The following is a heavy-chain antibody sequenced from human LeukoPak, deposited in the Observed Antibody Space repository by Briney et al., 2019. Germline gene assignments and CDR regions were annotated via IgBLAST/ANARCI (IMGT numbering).Heavy chain of an antibody. CDR3: VKDPFPTATVTTHFAY. Sequence: PGRSLRLSCAASGFTFSSYGMHWVRQAPGKGLEWVAVISYDGSNKYYADSVKGRFTISRDNSKNTLYLQMNSLRAEDTAVYYCVKDPFPTATVTTHFAYWGQGTLVTVSS. D-gene: IGHD4-17*01. CDR2: ISYDGSNK. J-gene: IGHJ4*02. CDR1: GFTFSSYG. V-gene: IGHV3-30*18.